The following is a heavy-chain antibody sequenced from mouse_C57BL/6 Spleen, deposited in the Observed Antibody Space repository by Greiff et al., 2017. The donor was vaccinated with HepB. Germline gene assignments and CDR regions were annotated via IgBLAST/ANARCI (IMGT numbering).Heavy chain of an antibody. CDR3: ARKSVDYYGSSYWYFDV. CDR1: GYTFTDYY. D-gene: IGHD1-1*01. V-gene: IGHV1-76*01. CDR2: IYPGSGNT. J-gene: IGHJ1*03. Sequence: QVQLKESGAELVRPGASVKLSCKASGYTFTDYYINWVKQRPGQGLEWIARIYPGSGNTYYNEKFKGKATLTAEKSSSTAYMQLSSLTSEDSAVFFCARKSVDYYGSSYWYFDVRGTGTTVTVSS.